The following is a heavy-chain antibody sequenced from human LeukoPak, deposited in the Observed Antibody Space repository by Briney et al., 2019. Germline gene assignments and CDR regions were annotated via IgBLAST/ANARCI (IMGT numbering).Heavy chain of an antibody. CDR3: ARVFSSGYYSLDY. CDR2: IYYSGST. CDR1: GGSISSSSYY. J-gene: IGHJ4*02. D-gene: IGHD3-22*01. V-gene: IGHV4-39*07. Sequence: PSETLSLTCTVSGGSISSSSYYWGWIRQPPGKGLEWIGSIYYSGSTYYNPSLKSRVTISVDTSKNQFSLKLSSVTAADTAVYYCARVFSSGYYSLDYWGQGTLVTVSS.